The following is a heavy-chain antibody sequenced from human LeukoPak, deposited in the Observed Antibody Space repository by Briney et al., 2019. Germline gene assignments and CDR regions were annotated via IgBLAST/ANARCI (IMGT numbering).Heavy chain of an antibody. Sequence: SVKVSCKASGGTFSSYAISWVRQAPGRGLEWMGGIIPIFGTTNYAQKVQGRVTITADESTSTAYMELSSLRSEDTAVYFCARSHYSSYWDNGPHYYYYMDVWGKGTTVTVSS. CDR2: IIPIFGTT. J-gene: IGHJ6*03. CDR3: ARSHYSSYWDNGPHYYYYMDV. CDR1: GGTFSSYA. V-gene: IGHV1-69*13. D-gene: IGHD6-6*01.